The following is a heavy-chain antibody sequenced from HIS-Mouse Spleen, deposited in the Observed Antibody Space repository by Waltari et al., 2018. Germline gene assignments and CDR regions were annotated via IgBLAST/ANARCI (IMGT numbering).Heavy chain of an antibody. CDR1: GGSISSSSYY. J-gene: IGHJ3*01. D-gene: IGHD6-13*01. V-gene: IGHV4-39*07. Sequence: QLQLQESGPGLVKPSETLSLTCTVSGGSISSSSYYWGWIRQPPGKGLEWIGSIYYSGSTYYNPSLKSRVTISVDTSKNQFSLKLSSGTAADTAVYYCAREIPYSSSWYDWYFDLWGQGTMVTVSS. CDR2: IYYSGST. CDR3: AREIPYSSSWYDWYFDL.